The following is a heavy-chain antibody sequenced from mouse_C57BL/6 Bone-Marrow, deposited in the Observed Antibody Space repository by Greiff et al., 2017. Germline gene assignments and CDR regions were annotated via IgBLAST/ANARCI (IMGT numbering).Heavy chain of an antibody. J-gene: IGHJ1*03. V-gene: IGHV1-15*01. CDR2: IDPETGGT. D-gene: IGHD2-4*01. CDR3: TRYDYVVDFDV. CDR1: GYKFTDYE. Sequence: VQRVESGAELVRPGASVTLSCKASGYKFTDYEMHWVKQTPVHGLEWIGAIDPETGGTAYNQKFKGKAILTADKSSSTAYMELRSLTSEDSAVYYCTRYDYVVDFDVWGTGTTVTVSS.